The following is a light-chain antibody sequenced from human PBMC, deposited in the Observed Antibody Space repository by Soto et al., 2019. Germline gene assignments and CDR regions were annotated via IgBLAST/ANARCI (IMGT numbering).Light chain of an antibody. J-gene: IGKJ1*01. CDR2: NAS. Sequence: DIQMTQDPSTLSASVGDRVTITCRASQSISYYLAWYQKKPGKAPKVLIWNASSLQRGVPSRFSGSGSGTEFTLTISSLLPDDFATYYCQQYNRFSTWTFGQGTKVDIK. CDR3: QQYNRFSTWT. V-gene: IGKV1-5*01. CDR1: QSISYY.